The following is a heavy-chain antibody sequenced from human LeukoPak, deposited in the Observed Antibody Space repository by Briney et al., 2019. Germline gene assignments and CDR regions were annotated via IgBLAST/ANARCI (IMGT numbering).Heavy chain of an antibody. V-gene: IGHV4-4*02. Sequence: SETLSLTCAVSGGSISSSNWWSWVRQPPGKGLEWIGEIYHSGSTNYNPSLKSRVTISVDKSKNQFSLKLSSVTAADTAVYYCARDRNDFWSGYPRPWYYYGMDVWGQGTTVTVSS. CDR1: GGSISSSNW. CDR2: IYHSGST. J-gene: IGHJ6*02. D-gene: IGHD3-3*01. CDR3: ARDRNDFWSGYPRPWYYYGMDV.